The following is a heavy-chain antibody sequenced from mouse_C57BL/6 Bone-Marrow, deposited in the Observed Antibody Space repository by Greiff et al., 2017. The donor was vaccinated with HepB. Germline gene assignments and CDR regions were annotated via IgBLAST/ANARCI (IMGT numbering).Heavy chain of an antibody. D-gene: IGHD3-2*02. J-gene: IGHJ3*01. CDR2: IDPSDSYT. CDR1: GYTFTSYW. V-gene: IGHV1-59*01. Sequence: QVQLQQPGAELVRPGTSVKLSCKASGYTFTSYWMHWVKQRPGQGLEWIGVIDPSDSYTNYNQKFKGKATLTVDTSSSTAYMQLSSLTSEDSAVYYWARQDSSGYGGGFAYWGQGTLVTVSA. CDR3: ARQDSSGYGGGFAY.